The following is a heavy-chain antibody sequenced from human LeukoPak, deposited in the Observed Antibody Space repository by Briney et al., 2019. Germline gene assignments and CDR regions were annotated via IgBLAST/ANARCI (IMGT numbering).Heavy chain of an antibody. D-gene: IGHD3-10*01. J-gene: IGHJ4*02. Sequence: GRSLRLSCAASGFTFSSYGMHWVRQAPGKGLEWVAVISYDGSNKYYADSVKGRFTISRDNSKNTLYLQMNSLRAEDTAVYYCAKGGSGVWFGDGGYYFDYWGQGTLVTVSS. V-gene: IGHV3-30*18. CDR3: AKGGSGVWFGDGGYYFDY. CDR2: ISYDGSNK. CDR1: GFTFSSYG.